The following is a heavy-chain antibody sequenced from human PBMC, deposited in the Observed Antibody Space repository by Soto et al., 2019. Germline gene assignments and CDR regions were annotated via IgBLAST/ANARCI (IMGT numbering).Heavy chain of an antibody. J-gene: IGHJ4*02. CDR2: INAGGST. D-gene: IGHD3-16*01. CDR3: AKDLKVTTWGYFDS. CDR1: GFTFITYA. V-gene: IGHV3-23*01. Sequence: PGGSLRLSCAASGFTFITYAMSWVRQAPGKGLEWVSAINAGGSTYYTDSVKGRYTISRDISENTLYLQMNSLRAEDTAIYYCAKDLKVTTWGYFDSWGQGTLVTVS.